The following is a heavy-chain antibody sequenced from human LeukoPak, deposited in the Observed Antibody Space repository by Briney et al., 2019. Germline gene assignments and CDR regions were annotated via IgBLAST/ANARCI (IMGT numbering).Heavy chain of an antibody. J-gene: IGHJ4*02. CDR2: INPNSGGT. CDR3: ARGEIAAAGNWGMDYFDY. D-gene: IGHD6-13*01. CDR1: GYTFTGYY. Sequence: GASVKVSCKASGYTFTGYYMHWVRQAPGQGLEWMGWINPNSGGTNYAQKFQGRVTMTRDTSISTAYMELSRLRSDDTAVYYCARGEIAAAGNWGMDYFDYWGQGTLVTVSS. V-gene: IGHV1-2*02.